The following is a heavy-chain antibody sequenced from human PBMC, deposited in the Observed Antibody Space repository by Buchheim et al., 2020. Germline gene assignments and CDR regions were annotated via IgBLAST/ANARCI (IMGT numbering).Heavy chain of an antibody. V-gene: IGHV3-23*01. J-gene: IGHJ4*02. CDR2: ISISGDAT. CDR1: GFTFIDYA. CDR3: ARRGYNYGGAY. D-gene: IGHD5-18*01. Sequence: EVQLLESGGGLVQPGRSLKLSCAASGFTFIDYAMSWVRQAPGKGLEWVSAISISGDATYYAASVKGRFTISRDNSKNTPHLPMNSLRAEGTAVYYCARRGYNYGGAYWGQGTL.